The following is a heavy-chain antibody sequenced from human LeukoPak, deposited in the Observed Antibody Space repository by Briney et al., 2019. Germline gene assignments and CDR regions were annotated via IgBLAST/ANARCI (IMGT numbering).Heavy chain of an antibody. CDR1: GGSISSYY. J-gene: IGHJ5*02. Sequence: PSETLSLPCTVSGGSISSYYWSWIRQPPGKGLEWIGYIYYSGSTNYNPSLKSRVTISVDTSKNQFSLKLSSVTAADTAVYYCARDGGYCSSTSCYDWFDPWGQGTLVTVSS. D-gene: IGHD2-2*01. CDR3: ARDGGYCSSTSCYDWFDP. V-gene: IGHV4-59*01. CDR2: IYYSGST.